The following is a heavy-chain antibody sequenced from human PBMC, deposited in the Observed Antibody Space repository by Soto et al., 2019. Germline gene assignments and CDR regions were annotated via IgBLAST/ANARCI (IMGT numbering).Heavy chain of an antibody. CDR2: IDPSDSQT. V-gene: IGHV5-10-1*01. CDR1: GYSFAGYW. J-gene: IGHJ4*02. CDR3: AIQLYDSDSGPNYPHSFDS. Sequence: PGESLQNSYKGSGYSFAGYWITGVRQMPGKGLEWMGRIDPSDSQTYYSPSFRGHVTISAAKSITTVFLQWSSLRASDTAMYYCAIQLYDSDSGPNYPHSFDSCVQVSLLTDS. D-gene: IGHD3-22*01.